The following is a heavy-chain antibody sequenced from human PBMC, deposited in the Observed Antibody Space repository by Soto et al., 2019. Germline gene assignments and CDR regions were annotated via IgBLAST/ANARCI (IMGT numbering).Heavy chain of an antibody. CDR3: ARGSGVGSGYYFDSRSNWFDP. J-gene: IGHJ5*02. Sequence: SETLSLTCTVSGGSISIGGYYWSCIRQHPGKGLEWIGYIYYSGSTYYNPSLKSRVTISVDTSKNQFSLKLSSVTAADTAVYYCARGSGVGSGYYFDSRSNWFDPWGQGTLVTVSS. D-gene: IGHD3-3*01. V-gene: IGHV4-31*03. CDR1: GGSISIGGYY. CDR2: IYYSGST.